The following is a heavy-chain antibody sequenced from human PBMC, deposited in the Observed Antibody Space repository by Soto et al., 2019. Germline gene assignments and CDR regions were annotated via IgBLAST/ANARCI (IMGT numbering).Heavy chain of an antibody. D-gene: IGHD6-19*01. Sequence: PGESLKISCKGSGYSFTSYWIGWVRQMPGKGLEWMGIICPGDSDTRYSPSFQGQVTISADKSISTAYLQWSSLKASDTAMYYCARLVAGTYYYYYGMDVWGQGTTVTVSS. CDR1: GYSFTSYW. CDR3: ARLVAGTYYYYYGMDV. J-gene: IGHJ6*02. CDR2: ICPGDSDT. V-gene: IGHV5-51*01.